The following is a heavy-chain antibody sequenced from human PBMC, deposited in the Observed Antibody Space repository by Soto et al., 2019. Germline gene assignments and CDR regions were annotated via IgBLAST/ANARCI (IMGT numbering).Heavy chain of an antibody. CDR1: GGTFSSNV. J-gene: IGHJ6*02. V-gene: IGHV1-69*06. CDR2: IIPIFGTP. Sequence: QVQLVQSGAEVKKPGSSVKISCKTSGGTFSSNVITWVRQAPGQGLEWMGGIIPIFGTPNYAQIFQGRVTITADTSTSTAYMELSSLTSEDTAVYYCARVDVTGRLNYYYYGMDVWGQVTTVTVSS. CDR3: ARVDVTGRLNYYYYGMDV. D-gene: IGHD2-21*02.